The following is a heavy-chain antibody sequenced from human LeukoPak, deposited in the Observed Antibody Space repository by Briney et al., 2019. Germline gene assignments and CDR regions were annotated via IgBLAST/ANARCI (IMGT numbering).Heavy chain of an antibody. CDR1: GGSFSGYY. J-gene: IGHJ4*02. V-gene: IGHV4-34*01. D-gene: IGHD6-19*01. CDR3: ARYSSALIDY. Sequence: PSETLSLTCAVYGGSFSGYYWSWIRQPPGKGLEWIGSIYYSGSTYYNPSLKSRVTISVDTSKNQFSLKLSSVTAADTAVYYCARYSSALIDYWGQGTLVTVSS. CDR2: IYYSGST.